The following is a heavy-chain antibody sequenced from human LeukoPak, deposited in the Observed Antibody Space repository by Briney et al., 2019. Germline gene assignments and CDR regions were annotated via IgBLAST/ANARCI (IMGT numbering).Heavy chain of an antibody. CDR2: VNPDSGST. Sequence: ASVKVSCKASGYTFTGYYMHWVRQAPGQGLEWMVWVNPDSGSTNYAQTVQGKVTMSRDTSNSTAYLELSRLRADDTAVYYCARGGKVPLFLCYWGQGTLVTVSS. CDR1: GYTFTGYY. J-gene: IGHJ4*02. V-gene: IGHV1-2*02. D-gene: IGHD3-16*01. CDR3: ARGGKVPLFLCY.